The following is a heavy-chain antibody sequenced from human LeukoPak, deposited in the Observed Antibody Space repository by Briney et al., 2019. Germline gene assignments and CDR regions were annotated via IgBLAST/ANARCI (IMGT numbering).Heavy chain of an antibody. CDR1: GYTFTGYY. D-gene: IGHD6-13*01. CDR2: INPNSGGT. CDR3: ARAGYSSSWFLIGVG. Sequence: ASVKVSCKASGYTFTGYYMHWVRHPPGQGLEWMGWINPNSGGTNYAQKFQGRVTMTRDTSISTAYMELSRLRSDDTAVYYCARAGYSSSWFLIGVGWGQGTLVTVSS. J-gene: IGHJ4*02. V-gene: IGHV1-2*02.